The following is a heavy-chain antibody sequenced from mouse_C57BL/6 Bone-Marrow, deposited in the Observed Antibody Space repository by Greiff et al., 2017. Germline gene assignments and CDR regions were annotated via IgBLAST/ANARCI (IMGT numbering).Heavy chain of an antibody. J-gene: IGHJ2*01. CDR1: GFTFSNYW. V-gene: IGHV6-3*01. CDR3: TEEGPGDY. CDR2: IRLKSDNYAT. Sequence: DVMLVESGGGLVQPGGSMKLSCVASGFTFSNYWMNWVRQSPEKGLEWVAQIRLKSDNYATHYAESVKGRFTISRDDSKSSVYLQMNNLRAEDTGIYYCTEEGPGDYWGQGTTLTVSS.